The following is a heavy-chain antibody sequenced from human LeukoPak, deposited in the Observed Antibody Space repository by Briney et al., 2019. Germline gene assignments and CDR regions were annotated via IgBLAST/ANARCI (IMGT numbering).Heavy chain of an antibody. J-gene: IGHJ3*02. CDR3: ARDLLTGEGAFDI. D-gene: IGHD7-27*01. V-gene: IGHV3-21*01. Sequence: PGGSLRLSCAASGFTFSSYSMNWVRQAPGKGLEWVSSISSSSSYIYYADSVKGRFTISRDNAKNSLYLQMNRLRAEDTAVYYCARDLLTGEGAFDIWGQGTMVTVSS. CDR2: ISSSSSYI. CDR1: GFTFSSYS.